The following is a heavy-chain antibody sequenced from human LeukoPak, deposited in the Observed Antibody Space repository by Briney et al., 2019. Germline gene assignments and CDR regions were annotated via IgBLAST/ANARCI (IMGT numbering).Heavy chain of an antibody. CDR1: GFTFSGYA. Sequence: GGSLRLSCAASGFTFSGYAMHWVRQAPGKGLEYVSAISSNGGSTYYANSVKGRFTISRDNSKNTLYLQMGSLRAEDMAVYYCARGSRYYYHGMDVWGQGTTVTVSS. V-gene: IGHV3-64*01. CDR3: ARGSRYYYHGMDV. CDR2: ISSNGGST. J-gene: IGHJ6*02.